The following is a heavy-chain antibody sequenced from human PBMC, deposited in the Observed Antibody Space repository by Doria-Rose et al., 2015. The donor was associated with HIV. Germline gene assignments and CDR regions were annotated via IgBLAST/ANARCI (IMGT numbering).Heavy chain of an antibody. J-gene: IGHJ1*01. CDR2: INHGGST. CDR3: ARGPSDFGDYVASKR. D-gene: IGHD4-17*01. Sequence: QQWDAGLLKPSETLSLTCAVYGGSFSGYYWTWIRQSPGKGLEWIGEINHGGSTNYNPSLKSRVTIPLDMSKNQFSLKVTSVTAADTAVYYCARGPSDFGDYVASKRWGQGTLVTVSS. V-gene: IGHV4-34*01. CDR1: GGSFSGYY.